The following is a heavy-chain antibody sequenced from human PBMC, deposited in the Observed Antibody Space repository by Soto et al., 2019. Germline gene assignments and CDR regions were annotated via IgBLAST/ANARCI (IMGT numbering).Heavy chain of an antibody. CDR3: AHSMLGRYCSSTSCYAVDC. CDR1: GFSLSTSGVG. V-gene: IGHV2-5*02. D-gene: IGHD2-2*01. Sequence: QITLKESGPTLVKPTQTLTLTCTFSGFSLSTSGVGVGWIRQPPGKALEWLALIYWDDDKRYSPSLKSRLTITKDTSKNQVVLTITNMDPVDTATYYCAHSMLGRYCSSTSCYAVDCWGQGTLVTVSS. CDR2: IYWDDDK. J-gene: IGHJ4*02.